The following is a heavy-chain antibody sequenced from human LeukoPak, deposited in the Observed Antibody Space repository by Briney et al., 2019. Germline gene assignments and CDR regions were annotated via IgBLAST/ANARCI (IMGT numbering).Heavy chain of an antibody. CDR2: IYSGGTT. Sequence: GGSLRLSCAASGFTVGSSYMNWVRQAPGKGLEWVSVIYSGGTTYYADSVKGRFTISRDYSENTLYLQMNNLRAEDTAVYYCARDVLSYGDSGVDYWGQGTLVTVSS. CDR3: ARDVLSYGDSGVDY. CDR1: GFTVGSSY. V-gene: IGHV3-66*01. J-gene: IGHJ4*02. D-gene: IGHD2-2*01.